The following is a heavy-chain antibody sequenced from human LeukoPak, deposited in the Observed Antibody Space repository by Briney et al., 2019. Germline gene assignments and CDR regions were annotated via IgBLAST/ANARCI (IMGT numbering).Heavy chain of an antibody. CDR1: GDSISSYY. J-gene: IGHJ4*02. Sequence: SETLSLTCSVSGDSISSYYWSWIRQPPGMGLEWIGYIYNSGSTNYNPSLKSRVTISADTSKNQFSLRLSSVTAADTAVYYCAGDRNSNRWHKYWGQGTLVTVSS. D-gene: IGHD6-13*01. CDR3: AGDRNSNRWHKY. V-gene: IGHV4-59*08. CDR2: IYNSGST.